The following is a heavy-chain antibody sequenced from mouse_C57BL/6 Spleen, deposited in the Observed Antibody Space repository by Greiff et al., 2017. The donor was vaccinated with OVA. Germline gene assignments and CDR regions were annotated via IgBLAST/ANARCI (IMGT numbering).Heavy chain of an antibody. CDR2: IDPSDSYT. CDR3: AREGYYYGSSYHYFDY. J-gene: IGHJ2*01. CDR1: GYTFTSYW. V-gene: IGHV1-69*01. Sequence: QVQLQQPGAELVMPGASVKLSCKASGYTFTSYWMHWVKQRPGQGLEWIGEIDPSDSYTNYNQKFKGKSTLTVDKSSSTAYMQLSSLTSEDSAVYYCAREGYYYGSSYHYFDYWGQGTTLTVSS. D-gene: IGHD1-1*01.